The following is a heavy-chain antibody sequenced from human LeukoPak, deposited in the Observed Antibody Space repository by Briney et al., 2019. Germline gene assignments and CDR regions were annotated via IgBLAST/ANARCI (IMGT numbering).Heavy chain of an antibody. J-gene: IGHJ4*02. V-gene: IGHV4-34*01. Sequence: SETLSLTCAVYGGSFSGYYWSWIRQPPGKGLEWIGEINHSGSTNYNPSLKSRVTISVDTSKNQFSLKLSSVTAADTAVYYCARGHTVTITADYWGQGTLVTVSS. CDR2: INHSGST. D-gene: IGHD4-17*01. CDR1: GGSFSGYY. CDR3: ARGHTVTITADY.